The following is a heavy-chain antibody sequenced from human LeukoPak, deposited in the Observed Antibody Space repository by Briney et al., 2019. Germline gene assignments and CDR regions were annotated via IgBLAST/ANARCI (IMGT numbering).Heavy chain of an antibody. V-gene: IGHV4-31*03. Sequence: SETPSLTCTVSGGSISSGGYYWSWIRQHPGKGLEWIGYIYYSGSTYFNPSLKSRVTISVDTSKNQFSLKLSSVTAADTAVYYCARDQRYSGLFDYWGQGTLVTVSS. J-gene: IGHJ4*02. CDR3: ARDQRYSGLFDY. CDR2: IYYSGST. D-gene: IGHD5-12*01. CDR1: GGSISSGGYY.